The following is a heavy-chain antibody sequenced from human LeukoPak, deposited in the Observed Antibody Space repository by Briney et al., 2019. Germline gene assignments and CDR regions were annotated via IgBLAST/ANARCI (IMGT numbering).Heavy chain of an antibody. CDR3: ARYLGELDAFDI. V-gene: IGHV4-59*01. CDR1: GGSISSYY. J-gene: IGHJ3*02. Sequence: PSETLSLTCTVSGGSISSYYWSWIRQPPGKGLEWIGYIYYSGSTNYNPSLKSRVTISVDTSKNQFSLKLSSVTAADTAVYCCARYLGELDAFDIWGQGTMVTVSS. CDR2: IYYSGST. D-gene: IGHD1-7*01.